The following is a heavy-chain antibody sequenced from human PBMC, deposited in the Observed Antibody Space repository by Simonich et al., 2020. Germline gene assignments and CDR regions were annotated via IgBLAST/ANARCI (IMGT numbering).Heavy chain of an antibody. D-gene: IGHD3-9*01. J-gene: IGHJ4*02. V-gene: IGHV3-7*01. CDR1: GFTFSSYW. CDR2: IKQDGSEK. CDR3: ARFRGRYFDWLFDY. Sequence: EVQLVESGGGLVQPGGSLRLSCAASGFTFSSYWMGWVRQAPGRGLEWVANIKQDGSEKYYVDSVKGRFTISRDNAKNSLYLQMNSLRAEDTAVYYCARFRGRYFDWLFDYWGQGTLVTVSS.